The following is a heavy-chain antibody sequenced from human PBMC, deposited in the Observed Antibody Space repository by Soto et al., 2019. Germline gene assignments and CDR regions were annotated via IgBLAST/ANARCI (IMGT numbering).Heavy chain of an antibody. Sequence: EVQLLESGGGLVQPGGSLRLSCAASGFTFSSFAMSWVRQAPGKGLEWLAAITFRGDYTYYADSVKGRFTLSRDNSRNRLELEMNSLQVEDTALYYCAKLGTMGVFASWGQGTLLTVSS. CDR2: ITFRGDYT. J-gene: IGHJ4*02. D-gene: IGHD3-10*01. CDR3: AKLGTMGVFAS. CDR1: GFTFSSFA. V-gene: IGHV3-23*01.